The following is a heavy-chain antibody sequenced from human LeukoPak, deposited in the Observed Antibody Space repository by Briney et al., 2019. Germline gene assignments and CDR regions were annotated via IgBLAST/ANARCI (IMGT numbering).Heavy chain of an antibody. V-gene: IGHV4-59*08. J-gene: IGHJ4*02. Sequence: PSETLSLTCTVSGGSFSSYYWSWIRQPPGKGLEWIGYIYYSGTTNYNPSLKSRVTISVDTSKNQFSLKLSSVTAADTAVYYCARRKPSGYYTTSAYYYDYWGQGTLVTVSS. CDR2: IYYSGTT. D-gene: IGHD3-22*01. CDR1: GGSFSSYY. CDR3: ARRKPSGYYTTSAYYYDY.